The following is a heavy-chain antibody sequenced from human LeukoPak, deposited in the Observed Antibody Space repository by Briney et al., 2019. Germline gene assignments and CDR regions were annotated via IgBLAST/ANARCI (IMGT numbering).Heavy chain of an antibody. D-gene: IGHD3-10*01. CDR2: IYSGGST. CDR1: GFTVSSNY. V-gene: IGHV3-66*01. CDR3: AREYYGSGSYGARFDY. J-gene: IGHJ4*02. Sequence: GGSLRLSCAASGFTVSSNYMSWVRQAPGKGLEWVSVIYSGGSTYYADSVKGRFTISRDNSKNTLYLQMNSLRAEDTAVYYCAREYYGSGSYGARFDYWGQGTLVTVSS.